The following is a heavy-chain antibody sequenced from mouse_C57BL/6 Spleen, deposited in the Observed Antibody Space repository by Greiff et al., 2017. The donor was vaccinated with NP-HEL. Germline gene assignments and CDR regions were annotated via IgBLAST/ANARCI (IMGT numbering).Heavy chain of an antibody. Sequence: EVQGVESGGGLVQPKGSLKLSCAASGFSFNTYAMNWVRQAPGKGLEWVARIRSKSNNYATYYADSVKDRFTISRDDSESMLYLQMNNLKTEDTAMYYCVRHEDGNPYYYAMDYWGQGTSVTVSS. D-gene: IGHD2-1*01. J-gene: IGHJ4*01. CDR1: GFSFNTYA. CDR2: IRSKSNNYAT. V-gene: IGHV10-1*01. CDR3: VRHEDGNPYYYAMDY.